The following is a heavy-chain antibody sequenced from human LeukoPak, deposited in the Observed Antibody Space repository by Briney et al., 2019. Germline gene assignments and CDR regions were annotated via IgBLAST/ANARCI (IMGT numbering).Heavy chain of an antibody. CDR2: IYYSGST. Sequence: SETLSLTCTVSGGSISSGGYYWRWIRQHPGKGLEWIGYIYYSGSTYYNPSLKSRVTISVDTSKNQFSLKLSSVTAADTAVYYVASPNDSRGNLDYWGREPWSPSPQ. V-gene: IGHV4-31*03. CDR1: GGSISSGGYY. D-gene: IGHD3-22*01. CDR3: ASPNDSRGNLDY. J-gene: IGHJ4*02.